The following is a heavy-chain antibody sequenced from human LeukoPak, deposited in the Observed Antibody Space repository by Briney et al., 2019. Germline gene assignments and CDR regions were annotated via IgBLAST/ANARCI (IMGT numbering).Heavy chain of an antibody. CDR2: IGTTGNTI. Sequence: GGSLRLSCAASGFTFSSYEVNWVRQAPGKGLEWVSYIGTTGNTIYYADSVKGRFTISRDNAKNSLYLQMNSLRAEDTAVYYCARDGFNFFDYWGQGTLVTVSS. J-gene: IGHJ4*02. CDR1: GFTFSSYE. V-gene: IGHV3-48*03. D-gene: IGHD1-1*01. CDR3: ARDGFNFFDY.